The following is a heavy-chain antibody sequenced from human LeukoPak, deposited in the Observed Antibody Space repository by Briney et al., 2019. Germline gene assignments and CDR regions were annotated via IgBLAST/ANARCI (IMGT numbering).Heavy chain of an antibody. CDR3: AKDGTLLAVAGPFDY. J-gene: IGHJ4*02. CDR1: GFTFSTYW. V-gene: IGHV3-74*01. Sequence: PGGSLRLSCAASGFTFSTYWMHWVRQAPGKGLVWVSRINPDGTTTSYADSVKGRFAISRDNAKDTVYLQMNSLRAEDTAVYYCAKDGTLLAVAGPFDYWGQGTLVTVSS. D-gene: IGHD6-19*01. CDR2: INPDGTTT.